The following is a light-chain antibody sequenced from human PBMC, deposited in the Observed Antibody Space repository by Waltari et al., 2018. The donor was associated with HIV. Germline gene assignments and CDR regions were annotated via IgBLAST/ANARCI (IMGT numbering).Light chain of an antibody. CDR2: DNH. V-gene: IGLV1-51*01. CDR3: GTWDTSLNAGV. J-gene: IGLJ2*01. Sequence: QSVLTQPPAVSAAPGQKVAIACSGTTSNLGNNFVFWYQKLQGTAPKLLIFDNHKRPSGVSDRFSASKSGTSATLAITGLHTGDEAEYYCGTWDTSLNAGVFGGGTKVSVL. CDR1: TSNLGNNF.